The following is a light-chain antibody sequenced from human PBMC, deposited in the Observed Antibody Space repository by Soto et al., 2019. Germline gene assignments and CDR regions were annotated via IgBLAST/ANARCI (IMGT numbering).Light chain of an antibody. J-gene: IGKJ1*01. CDR2: AAF. CDR3: QETYSSLRT. V-gene: IGKV1-39*01. CDR1: QSISTY. Sequence: DIQMFQSPSSLSASVGDRVTITCRTSQSISTYFNWYQHKPGKAPKLLIYAAFTLQSGVPSRFTGSGSGTEFTLTISNLQPEDFATYYCQETYSSLRTFGQGTKVDIK.